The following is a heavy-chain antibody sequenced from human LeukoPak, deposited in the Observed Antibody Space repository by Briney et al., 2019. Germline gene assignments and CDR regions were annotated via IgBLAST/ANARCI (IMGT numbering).Heavy chain of an antibody. J-gene: IGHJ3*02. CDR1: GFTFSSYA. V-gene: IGHV3-23*01. CDR2: ISGSGGST. CDR3: AKDLYHYSSSAAGEDAFDI. Sequence: GGSLRLFCAASGFTFSSYAMSWVRQAPGKGLEWVSAISGSGGSTYYADSVKGRFTISRDNSKNTLYLQMNSLRAEDTAVYYCAKDLYHYSSSAAGEDAFDIWGQGTMVTVSS. D-gene: IGHD6-6*01.